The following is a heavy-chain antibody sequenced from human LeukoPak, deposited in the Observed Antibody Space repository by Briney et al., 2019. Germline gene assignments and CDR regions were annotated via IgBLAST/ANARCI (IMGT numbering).Heavy chain of an antibody. CDR2: ISWNSDTI. V-gene: IGHV3-9*01. Sequence: GGSLRLSCAASGFTFHTYAMHWVRQVPGKGLEWVSGISWNSDTIGYADSAKGRFIISRDNTKNFLYLQMNSLRADDTALYYCAKVGGPGSYYNSHFHDWGQGTLVTVSS. CDR3: AKVGGPGSYYNSHFHD. D-gene: IGHD3-10*01. J-gene: IGHJ4*02. CDR1: GFTFHTYA.